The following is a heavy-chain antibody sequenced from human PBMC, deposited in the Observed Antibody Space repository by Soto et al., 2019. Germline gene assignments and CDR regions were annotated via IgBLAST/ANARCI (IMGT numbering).Heavy chain of an antibody. CDR2: ISYDGSNK. CDR3: ARDQMRYYDSSGYAGDY. V-gene: IGHV3-30-3*01. Sequence: GGSLRLSCAASGFTFSSYAMHWVRQAPGKGLEWVAVISYDGSNKYYADSVKGRFTISRDNSKNTLYLQMNSLRAEDTAVYYCARDQMRYYDSSGYAGDYWGQGTLVTVSS. CDR1: GFTFSSYA. J-gene: IGHJ4*02. D-gene: IGHD3-22*01.